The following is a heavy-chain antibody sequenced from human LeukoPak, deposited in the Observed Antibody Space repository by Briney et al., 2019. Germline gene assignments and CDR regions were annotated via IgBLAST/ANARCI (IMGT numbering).Heavy chain of an antibody. CDR2: IIPIFGTA. D-gene: IGHD3-3*01. V-gene: IGHV1-69*05. J-gene: IGHJ6*03. Sequence: SVKVSCKASGGTFSSYAISWVRQAPGQGLEWMGGIIPIFGTANYAQKFQGRVTITTDESTSTAYMELSSLRSEDTAVYYCARALEVLRFLETVPAPYYYYMDVWGKGTTVTVSS. CDR3: ARALEVLRFLETVPAPYYYYMDV. CDR1: GGTFSSYA.